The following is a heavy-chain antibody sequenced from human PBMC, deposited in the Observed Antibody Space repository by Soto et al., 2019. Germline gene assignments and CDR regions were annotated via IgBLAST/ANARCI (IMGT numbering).Heavy chain of an antibody. D-gene: IGHD3-9*01. V-gene: IGHV1-18*01. Sequence: VASVKVSCKASGYTFTSYGISWVRQAPGQGLEWMGWISAYNGNTNYAQKLQGRVTMTTDTSTSTAYTELRSLRSDDTAVYYCARDLTGAWYYYYGMDVWGQGTTVTVSS. CDR1: GYTFTSYG. CDR2: ISAYNGNT. CDR3: ARDLTGAWYYYYGMDV. J-gene: IGHJ6*02.